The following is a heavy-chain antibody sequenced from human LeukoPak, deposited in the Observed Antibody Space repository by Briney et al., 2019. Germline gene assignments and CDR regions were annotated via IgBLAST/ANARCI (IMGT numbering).Heavy chain of an antibody. CDR3: ARESGFDP. J-gene: IGHJ5*02. Sequence: SETLSLTCAVYGGSFSGYYWSWIRQPPGKGLERIGEINHSGSTNYNPSLKSRVTISVDTSKNQFSLKLSSVTAADTAVYYCARESGFDPWGQGTLVTVSS. V-gene: IGHV4-34*01. CDR1: GGSFSGYY. CDR2: INHSGST.